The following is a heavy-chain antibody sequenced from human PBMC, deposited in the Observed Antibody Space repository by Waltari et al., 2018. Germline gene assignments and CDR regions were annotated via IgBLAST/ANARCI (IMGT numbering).Heavy chain of an antibody. D-gene: IGHD6-25*01. CDR3: ARSRGAAGRWEFDY. J-gene: IGHJ4*02. V-gene: IGHV5-51*03. CDR2: IYRSDAAT. CDR1: GYSFTSYW. Sequence: EVQLVQSGAEVKKPGESLKISCKGSGYSFTSYWIGWVRQMPGKGLEWMGIIYRSDAATRYSPTFQVQFTISADMSSSTAYLQWSSLKASDTAMYYCARSRGAAGRWEFDYWGQGTLVTVSS.